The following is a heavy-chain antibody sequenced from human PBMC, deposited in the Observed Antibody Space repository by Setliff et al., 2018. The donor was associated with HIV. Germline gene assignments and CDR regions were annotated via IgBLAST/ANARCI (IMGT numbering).Heavy chain of an antibody. Sequence: SETLSLTCAVSGYSISSGYYWGWIRQPAGKGLEWIGRVSSRGDTNYNPSLQSRVTISVDTSKSQFSLRLNSVTATDTALYYCARGRFHRLHRPYSGSGSLGIQYFDYWGQGTLVTVSS. J-gene: IGHJ4*02. CDR2: VSSRGDT. D-gene: IGHD3-10*01. CDR3: ARGRFHRLHRPYSGSGSLGIQYFDY. V-gene: IGHV4-38-2*01. CDR1: GYSISSGYY.